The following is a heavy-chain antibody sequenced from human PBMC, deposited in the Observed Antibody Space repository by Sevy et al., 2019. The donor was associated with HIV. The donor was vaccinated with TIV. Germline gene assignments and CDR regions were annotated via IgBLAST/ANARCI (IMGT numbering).Heavy chain of an antibody. CDR3: ARGEGRSGLYYFDY. CDR1: GFTFSSYG. CDR2: ISYDGSNK. V-gene: IGHV3-30*03. D-gene: IGHD3-3*01. J-gene: IGHJ4*02. Sequence: GGSLRLSCAASGFTFSSYGMHWVRQAPGKGLEWVAVISYDGSNKYYADSVKGRFTISRDNSKNTLYLQMNSLRAEDTAVYYCARGEGRSGLYYFDYWGQGTLVTVSS.